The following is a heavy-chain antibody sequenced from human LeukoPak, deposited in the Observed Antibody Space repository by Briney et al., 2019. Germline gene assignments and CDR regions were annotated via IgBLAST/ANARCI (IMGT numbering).Heavy chain of an antibody. J-gene: IGHJ4*02. Sequence: SETLSLTCTVSGGSITSHHWSWIRQPPGKGLEWIGYIDHSGSTNYNPSLTSRVTISVDTSKNQFSLKLTYVTAADTAVYYCARDPSGYDYYFDYWGQGSLVTVSS. CDR2: IDHSGST. D-gene: IGHD5-12*01. CDR3: ARDPSGYDYYFDY. V-gene: IGHV4-59*11. CDR1: GGSITSHH.